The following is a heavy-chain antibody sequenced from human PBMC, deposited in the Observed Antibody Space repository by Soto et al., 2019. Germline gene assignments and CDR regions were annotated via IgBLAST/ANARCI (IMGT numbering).Heavy chain of an antibody. CDR2: IYYSGST. D-gene: IGHD3-3*01. J-gene: IGHJ3*02. Sequence: SETLSLTCTVSGGSISSYYWSWIRQPPGKGLEWIGYIYYSGSTNYNPSLKSRVNISVDTSKNQFSLKLSSVTAADTAVYYCASRRYDFWSGRYDAFDIWGQGTMVTVSS. CDR3: ASRRYDFWSGRYDAFDI. V-gene: IGHV4-59*08. CDR1: GGSISSYY.